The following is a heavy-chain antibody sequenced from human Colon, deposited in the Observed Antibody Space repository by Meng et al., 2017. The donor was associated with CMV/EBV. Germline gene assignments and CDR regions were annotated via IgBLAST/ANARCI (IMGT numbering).Heavy chain of an antibody. CDR2: INPNGGGT. J-gene: IGHJ5*02. CDR1: GYTFTDYY. V-gene: IGHV1-2*02. D-gene: IGHD2-2*01. CDR3: ARVKCGTTSCSQGLDP. Sequence: ASVKVSCKASGYTFTDYYLHWVRHAPGQGLEWMGWINPNGGGTDYAQTFQGRVLMTWDASVTTAYLELYRLTSDDTAVYYCARVKCGTTSCSQGLDPWGQGTLVTVSS.